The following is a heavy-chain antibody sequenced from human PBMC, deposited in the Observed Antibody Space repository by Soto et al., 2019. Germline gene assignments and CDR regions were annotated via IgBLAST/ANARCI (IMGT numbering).Heavy chain of an antibody. D-gene: IGHD3-3*01. J-gene: IGHJ4*02. CDR1: GFSLSTSGVG. CDR2: IYWNDDK. V-gene: IGHV2-5*01. CDR3: AHTGPSGYDFWSGYYDY. Sequence: SGPTLVNPTQTLTLTCTFSGFSLSTSGVGVGWIRQPPGKALEWLALIYWNDDKRYSPSLKSRLTITKDTSKNQEVLTMTNMDPVDTATYYCAHTGPSGYDFWSGYYDYWGQGTLVTVSS.